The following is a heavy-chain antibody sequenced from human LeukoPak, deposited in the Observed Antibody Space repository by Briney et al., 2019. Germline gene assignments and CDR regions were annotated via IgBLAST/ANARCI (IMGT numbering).Heavy chain of an antibody. CDR2: ISSSSSYI. Sequence: GGSLRLSCAASGFTFSSYSMHWVRQAPGKGLEWVSSISSSSSYIYYADSVKGRFTISRDNAKNSLYLQMTSLRAEDTAVYYCARAHREAMVRRVKPGGAFDMGGQGTMVTVSS. J-gene: IGHJ3*02. CDR1: GFTFSSYS. CDR3: ARAHREAMVRRVKPGGAFDM. V-gene: IGHV3-21*01. D-gene: IGHD3-10*01.